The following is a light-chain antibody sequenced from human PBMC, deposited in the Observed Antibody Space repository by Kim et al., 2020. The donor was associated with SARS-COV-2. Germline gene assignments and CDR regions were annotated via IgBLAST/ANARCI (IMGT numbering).Light chain of an antibody. CDR3: QQYASPPDA. CDR1: QNVNNNY. J-gene: IGKJ2*01. Sequence: IVLTQSPGTLSLSPGESATLSCRASQNVNNNYLAWFQQKPGQAPRLLIYGASGRAPGIPDRFSGSGFGAEFTLSISRVEPEDFAVYYCQQYASPPDAFGQGTKLEI. CDR2: GAS. V-gene: IGKV3-20*01.